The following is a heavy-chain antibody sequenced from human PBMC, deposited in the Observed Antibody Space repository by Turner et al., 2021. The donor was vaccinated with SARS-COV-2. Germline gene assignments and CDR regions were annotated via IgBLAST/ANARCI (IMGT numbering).Heavy chain of an antibody. Sequence: EVQLVESGGGLVKPGGSLRLSCAASGFTLSSYSMNWVRQAPGKGLEWVSSISSSSSYIYYADSLKGRFTISRNNAKNSVYLQMNSLRAEDTAVYYCAREKPGFDSSGYYPDAFDIWGQGTMVTVSS. D-gene: IGHD3-22*01. CDR2: ISSSSSYI. CDR1: GFTLSSYS. CDR3: AREKPGFDSSGYYPDAFDI. J-gene: IGHJ3*02. V-gene: IGHV3-21*06.